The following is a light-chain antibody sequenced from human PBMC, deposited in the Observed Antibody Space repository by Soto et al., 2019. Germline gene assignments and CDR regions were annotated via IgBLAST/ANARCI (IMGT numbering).Light chain of an antibody. CDR1: QAISSY. J-gene: IGKJ5*01. V-gene: IGKV1-9*01. CDR2: AAS. CDR3: QQLNSFPIT. Sequence: IRLNQAPSFLSASAGDRVSITCRASQAISSYLAWYQQKPGRAPKLLIYAASTLQSGVPSRFSGSGSGTEFTLTITSLQPEDFATYYCQQLNSFPITFGQGTRLEI.